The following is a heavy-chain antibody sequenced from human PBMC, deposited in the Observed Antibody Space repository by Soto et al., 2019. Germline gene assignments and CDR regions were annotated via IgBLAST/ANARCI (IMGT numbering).Heavy chain of an antibody. Sequence: PSETLSLTCAVYGGSFSGYYWSLIRQPPGKGLEWIGEINHSGVTNYKPSLKRRVTISVDTSKNQFSLQLKSVTAADTALYYCARFSGSYYYAMDVWGQGSTVT. J-gene: IGHJ6*02. CDR1: GGSFSGYY. V-gene: IGHV4-34*01. D-gene: IGHD6-19*01. CDR3: ARFSGSYYYAMDV. CDR2: INHSGVT.